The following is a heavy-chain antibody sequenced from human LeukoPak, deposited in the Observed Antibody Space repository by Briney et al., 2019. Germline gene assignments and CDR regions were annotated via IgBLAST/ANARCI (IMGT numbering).Heavy chain of an antibody. D-gene: IGHD4-17*01. Sequence: SETLSLTCAVSGVSFNDYYWSWVRQTPGKGLEWIGEINHSGYTNDSPSLKSRVTLSIDTSRKQFSLNLRSVPVADTGIYYCTRMTTGHDYWGQGTLVTVSS. J-gene: IGHJ4*02. CDR1: GVSFNDYY. CDR3: TRMTTGHDY. CDR2: INHSGYT. V-gene: IGHV4-34*01.